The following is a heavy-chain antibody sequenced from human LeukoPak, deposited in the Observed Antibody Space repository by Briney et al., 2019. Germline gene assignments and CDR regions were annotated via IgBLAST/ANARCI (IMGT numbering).Heavy chain of an antibody. J-gene: IGHJ4*02. Sequence: GGSLRLSCTASGFTFSSYAMNWVRQAPGKGLEWVSAISGSGGSTYYADSVKGRFTISRDNSKNTLYLQMNSLRAEDTAVYYCAKDVHEYSSLAGFDYWGQGTLVTVSS. CDR3: AKDVHEYSSLAGFDY. CDR1: GFTFSSYA. D-gene: IGHD6-6*01. CDR2: ISGSGGST. V-gene: IGHV3-23*01.